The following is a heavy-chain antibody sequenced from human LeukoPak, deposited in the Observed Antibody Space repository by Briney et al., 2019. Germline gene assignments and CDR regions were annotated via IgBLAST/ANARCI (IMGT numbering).Heavy chain of an antibody. J-gene: IGHJ6*04. D-gene: IGHD6-19*01. CDR1: GGSFSSHY. Sequence: SETLSLTCGVSGGSFSSHYWTWIRQPPGKGLEWIGEINPRGSTNYNPSLESRVTVSADTSRDQLSLSLTSVTAADSAVYFCARGLRQGSAWSWGPKEKSYQYMDVWGTGTTVIVSS. CDR2: INPRGST. CDR3: ARGLRQGSAWSWGPKEKSYQYMDV. V-gene: IGHV4-34*01.